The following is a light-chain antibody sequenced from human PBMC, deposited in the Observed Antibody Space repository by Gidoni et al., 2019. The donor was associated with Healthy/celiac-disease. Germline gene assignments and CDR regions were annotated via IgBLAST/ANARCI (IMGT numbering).Light chain of an antibody. CDR1: QRISSW. CDR2: KAS. V-gene: IGKV1-5*03. CDR3: QQYNSYSL. J-gene: IGKJ1*01. Sequence: DIQMTQSPSTLSASVGDRVTITCRASQRISSWLAWYQQKPGKAPKLLIYKASSLESGVPSRFSGSGSGTEFTLTISSLQPDDFATYYCQQYNSYSLFGQGTKVEIK.